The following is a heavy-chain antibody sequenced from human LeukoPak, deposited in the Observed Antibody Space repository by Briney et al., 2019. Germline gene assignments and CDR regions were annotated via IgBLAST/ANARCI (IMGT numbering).Heavy chain of an antibody. J-gene: IGHJ4*02. V-gene: IGHV1-2*02. CDR3: ARGTVPWGDY. D-gene: IGHD3-16*01. CDR1: GYTFTSYG. CDR2: INPNSGGT. Sequence: GASVKVSCKASGYTFTSYGISWVRQAPGQGLEWMGWINPNSGGTNYAQKFQGRVTMTRDTSISTAYMELSRLRSDDTAVYYCARGTVPWGDYWGQGTLVTVSS.